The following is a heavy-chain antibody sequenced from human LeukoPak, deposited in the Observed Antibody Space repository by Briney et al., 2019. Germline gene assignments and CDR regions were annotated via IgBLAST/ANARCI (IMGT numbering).Heavy chain of an antibody. CDR2: INHSGST. V-gene: IGHV4-34*01. CDR3: ARTHLSDIVVVPAAKRDNWFDP. D-gene: IGHD2-2*01. Sequence: SETLSLTCAVYGGSFSGYYWGWIRQPPGKGLEWIGEINHSGSTNYNPSLKSRVTISVDTSKNQFSLKLSSVTAADTAVYYCARTHLSDIVVVPAAKRDNWFDPWGQGTLVTVSS. CDR1: GGSFSGYY. J-gene: IGHJ5*02.